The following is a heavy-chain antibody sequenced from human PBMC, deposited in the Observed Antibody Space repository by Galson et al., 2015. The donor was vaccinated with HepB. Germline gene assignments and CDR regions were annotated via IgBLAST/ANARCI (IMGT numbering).Heavy chain of an antibody. CDR3: ARGGRRAYSGYDSYDGFDI. D-gene: IGHD5-12*01. Sequence: SLRLSCAASGVTFSSYEMNWVRQAPGKGLEWVSYISSSGSTISYADSVKGRFTISRDNAKNSLYLQVNSLRAEDTAVYYCARGGRRAYSGYDSYDGFDIWGQGTMVTVSS. CDR1: GVTFSSYE. CDR2: ISSSGSTI. J-gene: IGHJ3*02. V-gene: IGHV3-48*03.